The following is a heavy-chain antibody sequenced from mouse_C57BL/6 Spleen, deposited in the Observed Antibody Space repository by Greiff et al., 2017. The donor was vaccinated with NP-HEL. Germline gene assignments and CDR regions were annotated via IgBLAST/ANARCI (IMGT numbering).Heavy chain of an antibody. CDR3: ARGRGITTVVEFDY. Sequence: QVHVKQSGPELVKPGASVKISCKASGYSFTSYYIHWVKQRPGQGLEWIGWIYPGSGNTKYNEKFKGKATLTADTSSSTAYMQLSSLTSEDSAVYYCARGRGITTVVEFDYWGQGTTLTVSS. D-gene: IGHD1-1*01. CDR1: GYSFTSYY. J-gene: IGHJ2*01. V-gene: IGHV1-66*01. CDR2: IYPGSGNT.